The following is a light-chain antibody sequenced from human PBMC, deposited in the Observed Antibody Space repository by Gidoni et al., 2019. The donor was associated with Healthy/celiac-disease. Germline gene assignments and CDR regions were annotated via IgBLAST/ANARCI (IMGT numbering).Light chain of an antibody. J-gene: IGKJ3*01. Sequence: DIQMTQSPSSLSASVGDRVTITCQASQDISNYLNWYQQKPGKPPKLLIYDASNLETGVPSRFSGSGSGTDFTFTISSLQPEDIATYYCQQYDNLPPGTFXHXTKVDIK. CDR3: QQYDNLPPGT. CDR2: DAS. CDR1: QDISNY. V-gene: IGKV1-33*01.